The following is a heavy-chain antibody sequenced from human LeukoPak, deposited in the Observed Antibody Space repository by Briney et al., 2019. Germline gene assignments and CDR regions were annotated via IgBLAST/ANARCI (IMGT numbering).Heavy chain of an antibody. Sequence: ASVKVSCKASGYTFTSYAMHWVRQAPGQRLEWMGWINAGNGNTKYSQKFQGRVTITRDTSASTAYMELSSLRSEDTAVYYCARDWGLQYWFDPWGQGTLVTVSS. CDR2: INAGNGNT. V-gene: IGHV1-3*01. D-gene: IGHD4-11*01. CDR1: GYTFTSYA. J-gene: IGHJ5*02. CDR3: ARDWGLQYWFDP.